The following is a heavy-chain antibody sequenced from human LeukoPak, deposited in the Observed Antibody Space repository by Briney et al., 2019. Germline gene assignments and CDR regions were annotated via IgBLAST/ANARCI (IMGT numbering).Heavy chain of an antibody. Sequence: SVKVSCKASVGTFSSYAISWVRQAPGQGLEWMGRIIPILGIANYAQKFQGRVTITADKSTSTAYMELSSLRSEDTAVYYCASSIAARPDNWFDPWGQGTLVTVSS. D-gene: IGHD6-6*01. CDR3: ASSIAARPDNWFDP. CDR2: IIPILGIA. V-gene: IGHV1-69*04. CDR1: VGTFSSYA. J-gene: IGHJ5*02.